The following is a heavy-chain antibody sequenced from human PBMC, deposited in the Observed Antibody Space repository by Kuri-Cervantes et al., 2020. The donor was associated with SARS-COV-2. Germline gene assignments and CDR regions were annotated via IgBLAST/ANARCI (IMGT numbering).Heavy chain of an antibody. CDR1: GFTFSSYS. D-gene: IGHD4-17*01. CDR3: ARGLTTVTTLDFQH. V-gene: IGHV3-7*01. CDR2: IKQDGSEK. Sequence: GGSLRLSWAASGFTFSSYSMNWVRQAPGKGLEWVANIKQDGSEKYYVDSVKGRFTISRDNAKNSLYLQMNSLRAEDTAVYYCARGLTTVTTLDFQHWGQGTLVTVSS. J-gene: IGHJ1*01.